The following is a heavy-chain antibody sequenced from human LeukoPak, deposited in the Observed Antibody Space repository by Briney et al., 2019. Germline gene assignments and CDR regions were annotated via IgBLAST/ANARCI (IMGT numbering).Heavy chain of an antibody. CDR2: IRYDGSNK. J-gene: IGHJ3*02. CDR3: ARGSDPGDYVGYDAFDI. D-gene: IGHD4-17*01. V-gene: IGHV3-30*02. CDR1: GFTFSSYG. Sequence: PGGSLRLSCAASGFTFSSYGMHWVRQAPGKGLEWVAFIRYDGSNKYYADSLKGRFPISRDNAKNSLYLQMNSLIAEDTAVYYCARGSDPGDYVGYDAFDIWGQGTVVTVSS.